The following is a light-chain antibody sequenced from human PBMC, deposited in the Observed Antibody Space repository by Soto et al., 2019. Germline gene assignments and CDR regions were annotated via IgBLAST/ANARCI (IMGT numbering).Light chain of an antibody. V-gene: IGLV1-44*01. CDR2: SNN. CDR1: SSNIGRNT. CDR3: AAWDDSLNGFWV. Sequence: QAVVTQPPSASGTPGQRVTISCSGSSSNIGRNTVNWYQQLPGTAPKLLIYSNNQRPSGVPDRFSGSKSGTSASLAISGLQSEDEADYYCAAWDDSLNGFWVFGGGTKLTVL. J-gene: IGLJ3*02.